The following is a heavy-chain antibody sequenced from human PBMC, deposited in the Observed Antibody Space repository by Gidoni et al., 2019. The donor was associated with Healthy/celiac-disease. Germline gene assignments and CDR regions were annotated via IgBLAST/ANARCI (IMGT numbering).Heavy chain of an antibody. Sequence: QVQLVQSGAEVKKPGASVKVSCKASGYTFTSYYMHWARQAPGQGLEWMGIINPSGGSTSYAQKFQGRVTMTRDTSTSTVYMELSSLRSEDTAVYYCARDGVGGGKLDYWGQGTLVTVSS. CDR2: INPSGGST. CDR3: ARDGVGGGKLDY. CDR1: GYTFTSYY. V-gene: IGHV1-46*03. D-gene: IGHD2-15*01. J-gene: IGHJ4*02.